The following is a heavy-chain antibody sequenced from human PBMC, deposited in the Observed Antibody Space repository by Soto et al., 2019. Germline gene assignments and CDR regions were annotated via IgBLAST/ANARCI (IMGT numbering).Heavy chain of an antibody. V-gene: IGHV1-58*01. J-gene: IGHJ4*02. Sequence: QMQLVQSGPEVKKPGTSVKVSCKASGFTFTSSAVQWVRQARGQRLEWIGWIVVGSGNTNYAQKFQERVTITRDTPTTAAYMELSRLSSDGTAVYDCAATGGTTDYRGQGTQVTVSP. CDR1: GFTFTSSA. CDR3: AATGGTTDY. CDR2: IVVGSGNT. D-gene: IGHD3-16*01.